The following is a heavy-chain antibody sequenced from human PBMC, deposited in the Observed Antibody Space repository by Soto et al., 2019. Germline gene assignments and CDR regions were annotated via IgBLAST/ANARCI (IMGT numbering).Heavy chain of an antibody. CDR3: ARGRGDGYNQHWYFDL. J-gene: IGHJ2*01. CDR2: INHSGRT. V-gene: IGHV4-34*01. D-gene: IGHD3-10*01. CDR1: GGSFSGYY. Sequence: QVHLQQWGAGLLKPSETLSLTCAVYGGSFSGYYWSWIRQPPGKGREWIGEINHSGRTNYNPSLKSRVSISVGTYNNQFSLKLSSVTDADTAVYYCARGRGDGYNQHWYFDLWGRGTLVTVSS.